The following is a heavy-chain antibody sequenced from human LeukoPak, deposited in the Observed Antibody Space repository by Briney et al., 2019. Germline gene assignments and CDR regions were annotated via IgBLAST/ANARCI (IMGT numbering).Heavy chain of an antibody. J-gene: IGHJ4*02. CDR1: GFTVINNY. V-gene: IGHV3-7*05. D-gene: IGHD5-18*01. CDR2: IKHDGSEE. Sequence: GGSLRLSCAASGFTVINNYLSWVRQAPGKGLEWLANIKHDGSEEFYVDSLKGRFTISRDNAKSSLFLQMNSLRVEDTAVYYCTRDRYGDWGQGTLVTVSS. CDR3: TRDRYGD.